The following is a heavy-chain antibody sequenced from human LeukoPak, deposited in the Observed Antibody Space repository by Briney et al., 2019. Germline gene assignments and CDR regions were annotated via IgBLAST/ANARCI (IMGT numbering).Heavy chain of an antibody. D-gene: IGHD1-26*01. V-gene: IGHV5-51*01. CDR3: ARHVGIVGATTLLDY. Sequence: GESLQISCQGSGYSFTSYWIGWVRQMPGKGLEWMGIIYPGDSDTRYSPSFQGQVTISADKSISTAYLQWSSLKASDTAMYYCARHVGIVGATTLLDYWGQGTLVTVSS. CDR2: IYPGDSDT. CDR1: GYSFTSYW. J-gene: IGHJ4*02.